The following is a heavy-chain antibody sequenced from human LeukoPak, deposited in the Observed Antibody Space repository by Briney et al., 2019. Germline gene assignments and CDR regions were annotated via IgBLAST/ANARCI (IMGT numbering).Heavy chain of an antibody. CDR2: IYPGDSDT. CDR3: ARCPRDGSCSLDY. CDR1: GNSFTSYW. V-gene: IGHV5-51*01. D-gene: IGHD2-15*01. J-gene: IGHJ4*02. Sequence: GESLKISCKGSGNSFTSYWIGWVRQMPGKGLEWMGIIYPGDSDTRYSPSFQGQVTISADKSISTAYLQWSSLKASDTAMYYRARCPRDGSCSLDYWGQGTLVTVSS.